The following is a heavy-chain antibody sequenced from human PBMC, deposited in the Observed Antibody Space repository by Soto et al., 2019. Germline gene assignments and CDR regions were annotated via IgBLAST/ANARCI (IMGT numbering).Heavy chain of an antibody. Sequence: SETLSLTXAVYGGSFSGYYWSWIRQPPGKGLEWIGEINHSGSNNYNPSLKSRVTISVDTSKNQFSLKLSSVTAADTAVYYCARSPLGYCTNGVCQRGYYFDYWGQGTLVTV. J-gene: IGHJ4*02. CDR2: INHSGSN. CDR3: ARSPLGYCTNGVCQRGYYFDY. CDR1: GGSFSGYY. D-gene: IGHD2-8*01. V-gene: IGHV4-34*01.